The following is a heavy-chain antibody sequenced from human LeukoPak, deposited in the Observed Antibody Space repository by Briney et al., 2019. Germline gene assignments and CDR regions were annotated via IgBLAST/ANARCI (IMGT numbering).Heavy chain of an antibody. Sequence: GGSLRLSCTASGFTLTNYAMNWVRQAPGKGLEWVSAISGSGGDTYHADSVKGRFTISRDNSKNTLYLQMNSLRAEDTAVYYCAKEMGATPLVMDYWGQGTLVTVSS. J-gene: IGHJ4*02. V-gene: IGHV3-23*01. D-gene: IGHD1-26*01. CDR3: AKEMGATPLVMDY. CDR1: GFTLTNYA. CDR2: ISGSGGDT.